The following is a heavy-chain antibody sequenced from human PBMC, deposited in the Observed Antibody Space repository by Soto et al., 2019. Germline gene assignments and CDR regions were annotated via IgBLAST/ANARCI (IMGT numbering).Heavy chain of an antibody. CDR3: AREPEDGVPGDF. CDR2: IIVSHGRP. J-gene: IGHJ4*02. CDR1: GYTFTSHT. Sequence: QVQLVQSEAEVKEPGASVKVSCKASGYTFTSHTIHWARQAPGQGLEWMGWIIVSHGRPRIAPHFQGRVTLTTDTSATTAYMELNSLTSEDTAVYFCAREPEDGVPGDFWGQGTLVVVSS. D-gene: IGHD3-3*01. V-gene: IGHV1-3*01.